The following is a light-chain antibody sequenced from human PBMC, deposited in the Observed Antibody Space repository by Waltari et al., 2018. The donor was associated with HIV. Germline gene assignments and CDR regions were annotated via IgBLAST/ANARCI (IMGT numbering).Light chain of an antibody. CDR2: KAS. CDR3: QQYSRPMYT. Sequence: DIQMTQSPSTLSASVGDRVTVTCRASQTISVRLAWYQQKPGKAPKLLIYKASSLESGVPSRFSGSGSGTEFTLTISSLHPDDFATYYCQQYSRPMYTFGQGTKLEIK. V-gene: IGKV1-5*03. J-gene: IGKJ2*01. CDR1: QTISVR.